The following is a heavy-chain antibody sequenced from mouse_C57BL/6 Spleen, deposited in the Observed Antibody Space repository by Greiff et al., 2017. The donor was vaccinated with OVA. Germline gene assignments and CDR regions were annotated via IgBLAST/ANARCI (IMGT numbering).Heavy chain of an antibody. Sequence: QVQLKQSGAELAKPGASVKLSCKASGYTFTSYWMHWVKQRPGQGLEWIGYINPSSGYTKYNQKFKDKAKLTADKSSSTAYMQLSSLTYEDSAVYYCARSIITTVVAADYWGQGTTLTVSS. CDR1: GYTFTSYW. CDR3: ARSIITTVVAADY. J-gene: IGHJ2*01. V-gene: IGHV1-7*01. CDR2: INPSSGYT. D-gene: IGHD1-1*01.